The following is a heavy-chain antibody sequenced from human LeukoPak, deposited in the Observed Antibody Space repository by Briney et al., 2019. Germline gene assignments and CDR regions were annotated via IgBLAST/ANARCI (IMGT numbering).Heavy chain of an antibody. CDR2: IKASDVST. CDR1: GYTFTSYN. V-gene: IGHV1-46*01. J-gene: IGHJ4*02. CDR3: ARGGGGFSY. Sequence: ASVKVSCTASGYTFTSYNMHWVRQAPGQGLEWMGLIKASDVSTTYAQKFQGRVTMTRDTSTSTVYMELSSLTSEDTAFYYCARGGGGFSYWGQGTLVTGSS. D-gene: IGHD3-10*01.